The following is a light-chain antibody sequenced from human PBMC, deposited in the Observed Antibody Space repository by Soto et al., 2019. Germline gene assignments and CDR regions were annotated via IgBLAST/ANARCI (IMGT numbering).Light chain of an antibody. CDR3: QSYDSSNQGV. J-gene: IGLJ1*01. CDR1: SGSIASND. V-gene: IGLV6-57*03. Sequence: NFMLTQPHSVSESPGKTVTISCTRSSGSIASNDVQWYQQRPGSAPTTVIYEDNQRPSGVPDRFSGSIDSSSNSASLTISGLKTEDEADYYCQSYDSSNQGVFGTGTSSPS. CDR2: EDN.